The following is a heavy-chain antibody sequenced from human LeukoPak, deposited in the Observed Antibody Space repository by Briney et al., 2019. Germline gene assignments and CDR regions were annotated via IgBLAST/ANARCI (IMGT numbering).Heavy chain of an antibody. D-gene: IGHD6-19*01. CDR2: ISGSGGST. CDR1: GFTFSSYA. Sequence: GGSLRLSCAASGFTFSSYAMSWVRQAPGKGLEWVSAISGSGGSTYYADSVKGRFTISRDNSKNTLYLQMNSLRAEDTAVYYCAKESYSSEASYYGMDVWGQGTTVTVSS. CDR3: AKESYSSEASYYGMDV. J-gene: IGHJ6*02. V-gene: IGHV3-23*01.